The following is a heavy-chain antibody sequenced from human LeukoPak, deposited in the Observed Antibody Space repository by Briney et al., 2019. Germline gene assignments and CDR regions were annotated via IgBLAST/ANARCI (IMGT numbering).Heavy chain of an antibody. V-gene: IGHV3-23*01. D-gene: IGHD3-22*01. J-gene: IGHJ4*02. Sequence: PGGSLRLSFTASGLTFSTYSMAWVRQGPGKGLEWVSAISGSGGNTYYADSVEGRFTVSRDNSKNTVYLQMNSLRADDTALYYCAKGWDSSGVAYWGQGTLVTVSS. CDR3: AKGWDSSGVAY. CDR2: ISGSGGNT. CDR1: GLTFSTYS.